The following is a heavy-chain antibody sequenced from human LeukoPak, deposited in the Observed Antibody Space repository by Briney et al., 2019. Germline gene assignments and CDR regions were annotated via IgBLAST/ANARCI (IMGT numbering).Heavy chain of an antibody. V-gene: IGHV3-66*02. Sequence: GGSLRLSCAASGFTVSSNYMSWVRQAPGKGLEWVSVIYSGGSTYYADSVKGRFTISRDNSKNTLYLQMNSLRAEDTAVYYCASRISRYYSSSWEKDDMDVWGQGTTVTVSS. D-gene: IGHD6-13*01. CDR1: GFTVSSNY. CDR2: IYSGGST. J-gene: IGHJ6*02. CDR3: ASRISRYYSSSWEKDDMDV.